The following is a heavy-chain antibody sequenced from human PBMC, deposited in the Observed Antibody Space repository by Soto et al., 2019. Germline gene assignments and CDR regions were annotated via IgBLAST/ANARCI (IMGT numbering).Heavy chain of an antibody. CDR3: ASSWELPNLDY. V-gene: IGHV1-46*01. J-gene: IGHJ4*02. D-gene: IGHD1-26*01. CDR2: ITPSGGST. Sequence: QVQLLQSGDEVKKPGASVKVSCTASGYTFTSYYMHWVRQAPGQGLEWMVIITPSGGSTSYAQKLQGRVTMTRDTSTSTVYMELSSLRYEDTAVYDGASSWELPNLDYWCQGTLVTVS. CDR1: GYTFTSYY.